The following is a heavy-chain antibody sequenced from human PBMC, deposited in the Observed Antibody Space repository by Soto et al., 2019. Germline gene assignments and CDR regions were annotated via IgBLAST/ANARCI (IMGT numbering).Heavy chain of an antibody. CDR2: IWYDGSNK. Sequence: GGSLRLSCAASGFTFSSYGMHWVRQAPGKGLEWVAVIWYDGSNKYYADSVKGRFTISRDNSKNTLYLQMNSLRAEDTAVYYCARDRGYCSGGSCYSGYYYGMDVWGQGTTVTVSS. CDR1: GFTFSSYG. D-gene: IGHD2-15*01. J-gene: IGHJ6*02. CDR3: ARDRGYCSGGSCYSGYYYGMDV. V-gene: IGHV3-33*01.